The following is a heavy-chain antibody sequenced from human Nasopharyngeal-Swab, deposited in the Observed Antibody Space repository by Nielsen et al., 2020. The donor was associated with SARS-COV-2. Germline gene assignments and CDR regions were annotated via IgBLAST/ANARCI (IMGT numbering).Heavy chain of an antibody. J-gene: IGHJ5*02. Sequence: ASAQDSCNASGYTFISYSMIWVRRAPGQGLEWMVWINTNTGNPTYAQGFTGRFVFFLDTSVSTAYLQISSLKAEDTAVYYCARGPSPYSSSWYDWFDPWGQGTLVTVSS. CDR1: GYTFISYS. CDR2: INTNTGNP. V-gene: IGHV7-4-1*02. CDR3: ARGPSPYSSSWYDWFDP. D-gene: IGHD6-13*01.